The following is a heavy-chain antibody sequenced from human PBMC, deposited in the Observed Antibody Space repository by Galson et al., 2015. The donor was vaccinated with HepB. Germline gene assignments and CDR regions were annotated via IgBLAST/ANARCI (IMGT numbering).Heavy chain of an antibody. Sequence: SLRLSCAASGFIFSNYAMSWVRQAPGKGPEWVSAISRSGDNTYYADSVKGRFTISRDNSKNTLYLQLNSLRAEDTAVYYCARARDGSGWYAASAYWGQGTLVTVSS. CDR2: ISRSGDNT. CDR3: ARARDGSGWYAASAY. V-gene: IGHV3-23*01. D-gene: IGHD6-19*01. J-gene: IGHJ4*02. CDR1: GFIFSNYA.